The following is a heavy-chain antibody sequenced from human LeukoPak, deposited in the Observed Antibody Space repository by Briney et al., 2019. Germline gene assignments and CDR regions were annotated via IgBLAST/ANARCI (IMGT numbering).Heavy chain of an antibody. CDR2: ISSYSSTM. CDR3: ARDLGYCTNGVCHTRFDY. Sequence: HSGGSLRLSCTASGFTFSSYNMNWVRQAPGKGLEWISYISSYSSTMYYADSVKGRFTISRDNAKNSLYLQMNSLRAEDTAVYYCARDLGYCTNGVCHTRFDYWGQGTLVAVSS. J-gene: IGHJ4*02. CDR1: GFTFSSYN. D-gene: IGHD2-8*01. V-gene: IGHV3-48*01.